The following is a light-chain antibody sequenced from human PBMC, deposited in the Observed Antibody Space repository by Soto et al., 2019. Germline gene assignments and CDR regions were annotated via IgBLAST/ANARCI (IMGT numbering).Light chain of an antibody. CDR3: TSYTSISTDV. Sequence: QSALTQPASVSGPPGQSITISCTGTSSDVGAYNYVSWYQHHPGKAPRLVIYDVTNRPSGISDRFSGSKSGNTASLTISGLLAEDEADYYCTSYTSISTDVFGTGTKLTVL. J-gene: IGLJ1*01. V-gene: IGLV2-14*01. CDR1: SSDVGAYNY. CDR2: DVT.